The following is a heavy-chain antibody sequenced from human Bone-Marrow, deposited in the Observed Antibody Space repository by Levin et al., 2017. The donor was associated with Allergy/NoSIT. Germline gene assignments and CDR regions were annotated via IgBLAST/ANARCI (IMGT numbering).Heavy chain of an antibody. CDR3: ARLCLLHDYGDHAFDY. D-gene: IGHD4-17*01. V-gene: IGHV4-39*01. CDR2: IYYSGST. Sequence: GSLRLSCTVSGGSISSSSYYWGWIRQPPGKGLEWIGSIYYSGSTYYNPSLKSRVTISVDTSKNQFSLKLSSVTAADTAVYYCARLCLLHDYGDHAFDYWGQGTLVTVSS. J-gene: IGHJ4*02. CDR1: GGSISSSSYY.